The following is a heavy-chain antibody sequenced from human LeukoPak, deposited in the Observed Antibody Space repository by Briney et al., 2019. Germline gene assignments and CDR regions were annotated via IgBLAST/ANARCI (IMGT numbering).Heavy chain of an antibody. CDR2: INHSGST. CDR3: ARSNSTTPDV. J-gene: IGHJ6*02. D-gene: IGHD2/OR15-2a*01. V-gene: IGHV4-34*01. CDR1: GGSFSGYY. Sequence: SETLSLTCAVYGGSFSGYYWSWIRQPPGKGLEWIGEINHSGSTNYNPSLKSRVTMSVDTSKNQFSLKLSSVTAADTAVYYCARSNSTTPDVWGQGTTVTVSS.